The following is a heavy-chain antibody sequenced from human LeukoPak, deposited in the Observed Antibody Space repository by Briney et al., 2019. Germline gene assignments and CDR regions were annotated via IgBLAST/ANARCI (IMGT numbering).Heavy chain of an antibody. Sequence: GGSLRLSCAASGFTFSSYAMSWVRQAPGKGLEWVSAISGSGGSTYYADSVKGRFTISRDNSKNTLYLQMNSLRAEDTAVYYCAKDRRSSSWYESPSYYFDYWGQGTLVTVSS. J-gene: IGHJ4*02. V-gene: IGHV3-23*01. CDR2: ISGSGGST. CDR3: AKDRRSSSWYESPSYYFDY. D-gene: IGHD6-13*01. CDR1: GFTFSSYA.